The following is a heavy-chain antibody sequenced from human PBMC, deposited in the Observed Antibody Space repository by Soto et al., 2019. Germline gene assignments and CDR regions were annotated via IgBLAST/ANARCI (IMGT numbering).Heavy chain of an antibody. CDR3: ARGDEDFGGRPELTH. J-gene: IGHJ4*02. CDR1: GYTFSKYY. V-gene: IGHV1-46*01. Sequence: QVQLLQSGADMKKPGASVKVSCKTSGYTFSKYYMHWVRQAPGQGLEWLGVINPNGNLRIYARKFQGRATLTRDTSTSTVFIELKSLRSDDTAIYYCARGDEDFGGRPELTHWGQGTLVTVSS. D-gene: IGHD2-15*01. CDR2: INPNGNLR.